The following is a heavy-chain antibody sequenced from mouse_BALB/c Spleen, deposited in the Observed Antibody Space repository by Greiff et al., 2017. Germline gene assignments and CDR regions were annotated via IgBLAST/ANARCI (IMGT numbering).Heavy chain of an antibody. J-gene: IGHJ2*01. V-gene: IGHV14-3*02. D-gene: IGHD6-1*01. CDR1: GFNINDTY. Sequence: EVQLQQSGAELVKPGASVTLSCTASGFNINDTYMHWVKQRPEQGLEWIGRIDPANGNTKYDPKFQGKATVTADTSSNTAYLQRSSLTSEDTAVYYCARWRCAPDYWGQGTTLTVSS. CDR3: ARWRCAPDY. CDR2: IDPANGNT.